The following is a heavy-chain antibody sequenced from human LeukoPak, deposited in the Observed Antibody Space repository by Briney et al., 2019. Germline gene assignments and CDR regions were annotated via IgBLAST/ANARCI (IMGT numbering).Heavy chain of an antibody. CDR2: INHSGST. CDR3: ARRGSPSKLWFGELFHKNNWFDP. CDR1: GGSFSAYY. Sequence: PSETLSLTCAVYGGSFSAYYWSWIRQPPGKGLEWIGEINHSGSTNYNPSLKSRVTISVDTSKNQFSLKLSSVTAADTAVYYCARRGSPSKLWFGELFHKNNWFDPWGQGTLVTVSS. V-gene: IGHV4-34*01. D-gene: IGHD3-10*01. J-gene: IGHJ5*02.